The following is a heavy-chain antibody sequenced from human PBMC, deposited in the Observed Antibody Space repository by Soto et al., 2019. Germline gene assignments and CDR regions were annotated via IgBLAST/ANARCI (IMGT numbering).Heavy chain of an antibody. D-gene: IGHD6-6*01. CDR2: INTNTGNP. Sequence: QVQLVQSGSELREPGASVKVSCKASGYTFTTYAMNWVRQAPGQRLEWMGWINTNTGNPTYAQGFTGRFVFSLDTSVSTAYLEICSLKAEDTAVYYCARDSSYSSSLSYDAFHILGQGTMVTVSS. V-gene: IGHV7-4-1*01. J-gene: IGHJ3*02. CDR1: GYTFTTYA. CDR3: ARDSSYSSSLSYDAFHI.